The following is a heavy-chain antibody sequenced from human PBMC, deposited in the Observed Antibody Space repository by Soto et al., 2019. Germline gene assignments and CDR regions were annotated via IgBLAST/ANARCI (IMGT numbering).Heavy chain of an antibody. CDR3: ARTDCSSTSCYNYYYYGMDV. J-gene: IGHJ6*02. V-gene: IGHV1-3*01. Sequence: VASVKVSCKTSGYSFTKCGLHWVRQAPGQRLEWMGWINPGNGDTKYSQKFQGRVTITRDTSATTAYMELSSLRSEDSAVFYCARTDCSSTSCYNYYYYGMDVWGQGTTVTVSS. CDR2: INPGNGDT. D-gene: IGHD2-2*01. CDR1: GYSFTKCG.